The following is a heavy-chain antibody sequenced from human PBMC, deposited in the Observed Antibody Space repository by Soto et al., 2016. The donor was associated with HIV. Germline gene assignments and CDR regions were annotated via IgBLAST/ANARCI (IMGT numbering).Heavy chain of an antibody. Sequence: QVQLQESGPGLVKPSETLSLTCAVSGYSISSGYYWGWIRQPPGKGLEWIGSIYHSGSTYYNPSLKSRVTISIDTSKNQFSLKLSSVTAADTAVYYCARDPRRGVQFDYVGPGNPGHRLL. V-gene: IGHV4-38-2*02. D-gene: IGHD1-1*01. CDR1: GYSISSGYY. CDR3: ARDPRRGVQFDY. J-gene: IGHJ4*02. CDR2: IYHSGST.